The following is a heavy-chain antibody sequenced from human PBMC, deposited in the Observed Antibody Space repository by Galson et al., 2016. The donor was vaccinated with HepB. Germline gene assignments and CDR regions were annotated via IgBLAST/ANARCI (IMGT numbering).Heavy chain of an antibody. D-gene: IGHD1-26*01. V-gene: IGHV3-23*01. J-gene: IGHJ4*02. CDR2: LTGTGEYT. CDR3: AKSAVGPYTRDPFDC. CDR1: GFSFSSYA. Sequence: SLRLSCAAPGFSFSSYAMSWVRRVPGRGLEWVSSLTGTGEYTFHADSVRGRFAISRDNSKNTVSPDMSSLNADDAGIYYCAKSAVGPYTRDPFDCWGPGTLVTVSS.